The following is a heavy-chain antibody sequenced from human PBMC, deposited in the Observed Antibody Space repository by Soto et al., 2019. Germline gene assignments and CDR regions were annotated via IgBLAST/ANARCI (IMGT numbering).Heavy chain of an antibody. D-gene: IGHD3-22*01. CDR2: ISYDGSNK. CDR1: GFTFSSYA. Sequence: GGSLRLSCAASGFTFSSYAMHWVRQAPGKGLEWVAVISYDGSNKYYADSVKGRFTISRDNSKNTLYLQMNSLRAEDTAVYYCAREEKPPTYYYDSSGSGYFDLWGRGTLVTVSS. CDR3: AREEKPPTYYYDSSGSGYFDL. V-gene: IGHV3-30-3*01. J-gene: IGHJ2*01.